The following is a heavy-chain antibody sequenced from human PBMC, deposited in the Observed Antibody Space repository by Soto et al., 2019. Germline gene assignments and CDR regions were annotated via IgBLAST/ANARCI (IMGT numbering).Heavy chain of an antibody. Sequence: QVQLVQSGAEVKKPGASVKVSCKASGYTFTSFALHWVRQAPGQRLEWLGWFNGVNGNTKYPQKFQDRVTITRDTFASTAYMELSSLRYEDTAVYYCARGYSSGWTGIDYWGQGTLVTVSS. J-gene: IGHJ4*02. CDR3: ARGYSSGWTGIDY. D-gene: IGHD6-19*01. CDR1: GYTFTSFA. V-gene: IGHV1-3*01. CDR2: FNGVNGNT.